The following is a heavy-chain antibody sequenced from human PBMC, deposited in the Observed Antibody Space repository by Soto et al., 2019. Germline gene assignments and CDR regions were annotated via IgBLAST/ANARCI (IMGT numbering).Heavy chain of an antibody. CDR1: GFTFSSYG. J-gene: IGHJ4*02. CDR3: AKGPPIVGATYFDY. V-gene: IGHV3-30*18. CDR2: ISYDGSNK. Sequence: QVQLVESGGGVVQPGRSLRLSCAASGFTFSSYGMHWVRQAPGKGLEWVAVISYDGSNKYYADSGKGRFTISRDNAKNTLYLQMDSLRAEDTAVYYCAKGPPIVGATYFDYWGQGNLVNGSS. D-gene: IGHD1-26*01.